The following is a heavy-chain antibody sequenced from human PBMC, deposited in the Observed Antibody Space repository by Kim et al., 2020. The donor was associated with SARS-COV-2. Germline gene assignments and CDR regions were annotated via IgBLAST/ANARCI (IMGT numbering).Heavy chain of an antibody. Sequence: ADSVKGRFTISRDNSKNTLYLQMNSLRAEDTAVYYCAKDRASGVVTPFDYWGQGTLVTVSS. J-gene: IGHJ4*02. CDR3: AKDRASGVVTPFDY. V-gene: IGHV3-23*01. D-gene: IGHD2-21*02.